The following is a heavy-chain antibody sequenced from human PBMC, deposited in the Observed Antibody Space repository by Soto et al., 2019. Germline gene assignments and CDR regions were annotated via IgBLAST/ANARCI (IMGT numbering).Heavy chain of an antibody. CDR1: GFTFSGSA. CDR3: TRHDGELELPPFDY. CDR2: IRSKANSYAT. D-gene: IGHD1-7*01. J-gene: IGHJ4*02. Sequence: EVQLVESGGGLVQPGGSLKLSCSASGFTFSGSAMHWVRQASGKGLEWVGRIRSKANSYATTYAASVKGRFTISRDDSKNTAYLQMNSLKTEDTAVYCCTRHDGELELPPFDYWGQGTLVTVSS. V-gene: IGHV3-73*02.